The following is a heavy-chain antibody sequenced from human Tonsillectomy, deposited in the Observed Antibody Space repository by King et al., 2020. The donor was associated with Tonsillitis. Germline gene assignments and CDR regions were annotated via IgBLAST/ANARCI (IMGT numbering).Heavy chain of an antibody. V-gene: IGHV1-46*01. CDR1: GYTFTSYH. CDR2: INPSGGST. J-gene: IGHJ4*02. D-gene: IGHD2-15*01. Sequence: QLVQSGAEVKKPGASVKVSCKAPGYTFTSYHMHWVRQAPGQGLEWMGIINPSGGSTSYAQKFQGRVTMTRDTATSTVYMELSSLRSEDTAVYYCARDSRHRGGQSYYFDDWGQGTLVTVSS. CDR3: ARDSRHRGGQSYYFDD.